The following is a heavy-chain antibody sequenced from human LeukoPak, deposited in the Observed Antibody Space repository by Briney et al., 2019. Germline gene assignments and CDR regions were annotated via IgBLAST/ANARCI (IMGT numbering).Heavy chain of an antibody. Sequence: SETLSLTCTVSGGSISSYYWSWIRQPPGKGLEWIGYIYYSGSTNYNPSRKSRLTISADTSKNQFSMKLSSVTAADTAVYFCARHEGYSYAFAYWGQGTLVTVSS. V-gene: IGHV4-59*08. CDR3: ARHEGYSYAFAY. CDR2: IYYSGST. CDR1: GGSISSYY. J-gene: IGHJ4*02. D-gene: IGHD5-18*01.